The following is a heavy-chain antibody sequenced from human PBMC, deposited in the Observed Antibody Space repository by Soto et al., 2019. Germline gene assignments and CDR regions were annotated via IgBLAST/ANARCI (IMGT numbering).Heavy chain of an antibody. Sequence: QVQLVQSGAEVKKPGSSVKVSCKASGGTFGSYTISWVRQAPGQGLEWMGRIVPILGLPNYAQKFQGRVTIIADKPSRTVYMEMSSLRSEDTAVYYCASQNALYGSTWYMSWYFELWGRGTLVTVSS. CDR2: IVPILGLP. D-gene: IGHD6-13*01. CDR1: GGTFGSYT. CDR3: ASQNALYGSTWYMSWYFEL. J-gene: IGHJ2*01. V-gene: IGHV1-69*02.